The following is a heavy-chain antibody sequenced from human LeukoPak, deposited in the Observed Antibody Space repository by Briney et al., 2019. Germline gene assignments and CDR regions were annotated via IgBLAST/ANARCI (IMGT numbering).Heavy chain of an antibody. D-gene: IGHD6-6*01. J-gene: IGHJ3*02. Sequence: GGSLRLSCAASGFTFTTYSMTWVRQAPGKGVEWVSYISSSSITMYYADSLKGRFTISRDNAKNSLYLQMNSLRVEDTAVYYCAREYSSSSGRAFDIWGQGTMVTVSS. CDR2: ISSSSITM. V-gene: IGHV3-48*01. CDR1: GFTFTTYS. CDR3: AREYSSSSGRAFDI.